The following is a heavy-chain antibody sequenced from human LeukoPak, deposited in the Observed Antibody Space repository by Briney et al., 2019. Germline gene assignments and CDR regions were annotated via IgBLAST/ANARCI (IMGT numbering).Heavy chain of an antibody. D-gene: IGHD4-17*01. V-gene: IGHV1-2*02. CDR3: ASGYGDYSPDY. Sequence: ASLKVSCKASGYTFTGHYMHWVRQAPGQGIEWMGWINPNSDGSSYAQKFQGRVTMTRDTSISTAYMELNRLRSDDTAVYYCASGYGDYSPDYWGQGTLVTVSS. CDR1: GYTFTGHY. J-gene: IGHJ4*02. CDR2: INPNSDGS.